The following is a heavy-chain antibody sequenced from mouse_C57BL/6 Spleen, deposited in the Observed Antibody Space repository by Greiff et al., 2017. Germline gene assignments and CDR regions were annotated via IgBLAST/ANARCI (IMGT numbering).Heavy chain of an antibody. CDR3: ARPSYSSYAWFAY. CDR1: GYTFTSYW. J-gene: IGHJ3*01. V-gene: IGHV1-50*01. Sequence: QVQLKQPGAELVKPGASVKLSCKASGYTFTSYWMQWVKQRPGQGLEWIGEIDPSDSYTNYNQKFKGKATLTVDTSSSTAYMQLSNLTSEDSAVYYCARPSYSSYAWFAYWGQGTLVTVSA. CDR2: IDPSDSYT. D-gene: IGHD1-1*01.